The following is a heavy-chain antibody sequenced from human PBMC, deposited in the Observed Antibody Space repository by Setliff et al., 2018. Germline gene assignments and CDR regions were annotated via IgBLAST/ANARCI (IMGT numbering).Heavy chain of an antibody. CDR3: IRDTSGRDAFDI. V-gene: IGHV3-23*01. CDR2: ISGDSVYI. Sequence: PGGSLRLSCVGSGFGFSDAWMTWVRQAPGKGLEWVSAISGDSVYIYYADSVKGRFTISRDNSKNTLYLQMRSLRAEDTAIYYCIRDTSGRDAFDIWGQGTMVTVSS. J-gene: IGHJ3*02. CDR1: GFGFSDAW. D-gene: IGHD6-19*01.